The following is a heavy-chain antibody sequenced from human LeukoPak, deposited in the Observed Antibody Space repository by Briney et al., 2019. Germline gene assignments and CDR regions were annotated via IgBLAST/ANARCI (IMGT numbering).Heavy chain of an antibody. D-gene: IGHD3-10*01. Sequence: GGSLRLSCVASEFTFNNYAMAWVRQGPGKGLEWVSSISGSGGNTYYADSVKGRFTISRDNSKNTLYLQMNSLRADDTAVYYCAKSARITMVRGVKGSGLIDYWGQGTLVTVSS. V-gene: IGHV3-23*01. CDR1: EFTFNNYA. CDR3: AKSARITMVRGVKGSGLIDY. CDR2: ISGSGGNT. J-gene: IGHJ4*02.